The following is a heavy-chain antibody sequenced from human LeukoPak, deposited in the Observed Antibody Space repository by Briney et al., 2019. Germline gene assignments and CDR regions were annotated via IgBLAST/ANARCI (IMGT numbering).Heavy chain of an antibody. D-gene: IGHD6-19*01. CDR1: GFTFSGST. CDR2: IRSKVSSYAT. Sequence: GGSLKLSCAASGFTFSGSTMHWVRQASGKGLEWIGRIRSKVSSYATAYAASVKGRFTISRDDAKNTACLQMDSLKTEDTAVYYCTSPQADSGATYFRHWGQGTLVTVSS. V-gene: IGHV3-73*01. J-gene: IGHJ1*01. CDR3: TSPQADSGATYFRH.